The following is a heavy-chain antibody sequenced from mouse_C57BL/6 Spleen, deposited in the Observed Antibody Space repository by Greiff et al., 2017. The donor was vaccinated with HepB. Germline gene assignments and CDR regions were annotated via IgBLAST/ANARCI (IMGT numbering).Heavy chain of an antibody. J-gene: IGHJ1*03. D-gene: IGHD3-3*01. CDR2: ICPGSGST. CDR3: ARGWDWYFDV. V-gene: IGHV1-9*01. CDR1: DYTFTGYW. Sequence: QVQLQQSGAELMKPGASVKLSCKATDYTFTGYWIEWVKQRPGHGLEWIGEICPGSGSTNYNEKFKGKATFTADTSSNTAYMQLTSLTTEDSSIYYCARGWDWYFDVWGTGTTVTVSS.